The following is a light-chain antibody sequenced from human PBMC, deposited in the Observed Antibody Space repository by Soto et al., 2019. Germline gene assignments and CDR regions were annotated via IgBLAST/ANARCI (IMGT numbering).Light chain of an antibody. J-gene: IGKJ1*01. CDR3: QQYNFYLT. V-gene: IGKV1-5*03. CDR1: QSISSW. Sequence: DIQMTQSPSTLSASVGDRVTITCRASQSISSWLAWYQQKPGKAPKLLIYTASSLESGVPSRFSGSGSGTEFTLTISSLQPFYFATYSCQQYNFYLTFGQGPKVDIK. CDR2: TAS.